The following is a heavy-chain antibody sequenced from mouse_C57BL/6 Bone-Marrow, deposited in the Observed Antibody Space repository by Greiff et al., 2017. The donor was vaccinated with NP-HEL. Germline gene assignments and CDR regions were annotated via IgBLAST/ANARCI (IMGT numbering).Heavy chain of an antibody. CDR2: IDPENGDT. CDR3: TTAPFDY. V-gene: IGHV14-4*01. CDR1: GFNIKDDY. Sequence: EVQLQQSGAELVRPGASVKLSCTASGFNIKDDYMHWVKQRPEQGLEWIGWIDPENGDTEYASKFQGKATITADTSSNTAYLQLSSLTSEDTAVYYCTTAPFDYWGQDTTLTVSS. J-gene: IGHJ2*01. D-gene: IGHD3-1*01.